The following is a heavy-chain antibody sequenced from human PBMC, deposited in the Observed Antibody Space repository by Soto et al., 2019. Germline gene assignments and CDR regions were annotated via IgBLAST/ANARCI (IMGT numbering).Heavy chain of an antibody. D-gene: IGHD3-3*01. V-gene: IGHV3-21*01. Sequence: GGSLRLSCAASGFTFSSYSMNWVRQAPGKGLEWVSSISSSSSYIYYADSVKGRFTISRDNAKNSLYLQMNSLRAEDTAVYYCARGGSITIFGEPLNWFDPWGQGTLVTVSS. CDR3: ARGGSITIFGEPLNWFDP. J-gene: IGHJ5*02. CDR1: GFTFSSYS. CDR2: ISSSSSYI.